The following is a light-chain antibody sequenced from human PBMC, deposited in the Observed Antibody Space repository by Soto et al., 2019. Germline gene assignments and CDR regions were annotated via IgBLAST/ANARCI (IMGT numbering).Light chain of an antibody. V-gene: IGLV2-11*01. J-gene: IGLJ2*01. CDR1: SSDVGNYNY. Sequence: QSALTQPRSVSGSPGQSVTISCTGTSSDVGNYNYVSWYRHHPGKAPKVLIYDVSKRPSGVPDRFSGSKSGNTASLTVSGLQDEDEADYYCSAYVGNYGLLFGGGTKLTVL. CDR3: SAYVGNYGLL. CDR2: DVS.